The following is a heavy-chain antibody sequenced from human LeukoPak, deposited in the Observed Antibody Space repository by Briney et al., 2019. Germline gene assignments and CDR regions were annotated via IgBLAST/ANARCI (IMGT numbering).Heavy chain of an antibody. V-gene: IGHV4-59*12. D-gene: IGHD2-15*01. Sequence: SETLSLTCTVSGGSISSYYWSWIRQPPGKGLEWIGYIYYSGSTNYNPSLKSRVTISVDTSKNQFSLNLSSVTAPDTAVYYCATVPYCSGGACYAYFDYWGLGNQVTVSS. CDR2: IYYSGST. J-gene: IGHJ4*02. CDR1: GGSISSYY. CDR3: ATVPYCSGGACYAYFDY.